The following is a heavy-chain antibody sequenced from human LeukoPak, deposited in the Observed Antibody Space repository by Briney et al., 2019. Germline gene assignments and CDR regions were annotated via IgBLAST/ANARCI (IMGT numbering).Heavy chain of an antibody. CDR1: GFTFSSYG. V-gene: IGHV3-30*18. CDR3: AKRNYYYYYMDV. J-gene: IGHJ6*03. Sequence: GRSLRLSCAASGFTFSSYGMHWVRQAPGKGLEWVAFISYDGSNKYYADSVKGRFTISRDNSKNTLYLQMNSLRAEDTAVYYCAKRNYYYYYMDVWGKGTTVTVSS. CDR2: ISYDGSNK.